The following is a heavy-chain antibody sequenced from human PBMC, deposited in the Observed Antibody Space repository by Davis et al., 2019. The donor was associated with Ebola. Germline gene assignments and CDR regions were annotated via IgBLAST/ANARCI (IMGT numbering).Heavy chain of an antibody. Sequence: GESLKISCKDSGNSFTSHWIGWVRQMPGKGLEWMGIIYTGDSDTRYSPSFRGRVTISVDKSISSAFLQWRSLEASDTAMYYCARRHNTGTTFDMWGQGTMLIVS. CDR3: ARRHNTGTTFDM. V-gene: IGHV5-51*01. D-gene: IGHD1-14*01. J-gene: IGHJ3*02. CDR1: GNSFTSHW. CDR2: IYTGDSDT.